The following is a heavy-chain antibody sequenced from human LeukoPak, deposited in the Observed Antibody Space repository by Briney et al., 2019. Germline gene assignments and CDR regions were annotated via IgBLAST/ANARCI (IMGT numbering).Heavy chain of an antibody. J-gene: IGHJ4*02. V-gene: IGHV1-24*01. CDR1: GYTLTELS. CDR2: FDPEDGET. D-gene: IGHD3-16*02. CDR3: ARPAARRNTYYDYVWGSYRYTLDY. Sequence: ASVKVSCKVSGYTLTELSMHWVRQAPGKGLEWMGGFDPEDGETIYAQKFQGRVTMTEDTSTDTAYMELSSLRSEDTAVYYCARPAARRNTYYDYVWGSYRYTLDYWGQGTLVTVSS.